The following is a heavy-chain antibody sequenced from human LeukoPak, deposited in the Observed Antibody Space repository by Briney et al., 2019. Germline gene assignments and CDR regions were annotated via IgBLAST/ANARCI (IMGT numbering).Heavy chain of an antibody. V-gene: IGHV4-61*01. Sequence: SETLSLTCTVPGGSVSSGSYYWSWIRQPPGKGLEWIGYIYYNGITNYKSSLKSRVTISIDTSKNQFSLKLSSVTAADTAVYYCARGSCSGGSCYHGLDYWGQGTLVTVSS. D-gene: IGHD2-15*01. J-gene: IGHJ4*02. CDR3: ARGSCSGGSCYHGLDY. CDR1: GGSVSSGSYY. CDR2: IYYNGIT.